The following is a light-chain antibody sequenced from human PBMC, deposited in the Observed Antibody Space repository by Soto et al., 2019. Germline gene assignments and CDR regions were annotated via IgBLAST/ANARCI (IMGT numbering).Light chain of an antibody. CDR3: QQYHSPPLT. J-gene: IGKJ1*01. CDR2: GAI. V-gene: IGKV3-20*01. Sequence: DIVLRQSPGTLSLSPGQRATLSCRASQNIRSNYNAWFQQKPGQPPRLLIYGAINRATGIPARFSGSGSGTEFSLTISSLEPEDFVVYYCQQYHSPPLTFGPGTKVEIK. CDR1: QNIRSNY.